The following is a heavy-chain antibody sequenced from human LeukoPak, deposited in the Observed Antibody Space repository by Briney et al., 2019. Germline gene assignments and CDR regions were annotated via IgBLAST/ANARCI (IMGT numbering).Heavy chain of an antibody. V-gene: IGHV3-23*01. D-gene: IGHD2/OR15-2a*01. CDR1: GFTFSNYA. Sequence: GGSLRLSCAASGFTFSNYAMRWVRQAPGEGLEWVSAITPSGGDTYHADSVRGRFTISRDNSKNTLYLQMSSLRAEDTAVYYCAKGSTSSRPYYFDYWGQGTLVTVSS. J-gene: IGHJ4*02. CDR2: ITPSGGDT. CDR3: AKGSTSSRPYYFDY.